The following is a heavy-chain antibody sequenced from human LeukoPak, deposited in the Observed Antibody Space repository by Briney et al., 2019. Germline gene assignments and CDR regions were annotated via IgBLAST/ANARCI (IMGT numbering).Heavy chain of an antibody. CDR1: GFSFSTYN. V-gene: IGHV3-48*01. CDR3: ARERNFFYFDY. D-gene: IGHD3-3*01. J-gene: IGHJ4*02. Sequence: GGSLRLSCTASGFSFSTYNMNWVRQAPGKGLEWVSYISSGGGTIYYGGSVRGRFTISRDNAKNSLFLELNSLRGEDTAVYYCARERNFFYFDYWGQGALVTVSS. CDR2: ISSGGGTI.